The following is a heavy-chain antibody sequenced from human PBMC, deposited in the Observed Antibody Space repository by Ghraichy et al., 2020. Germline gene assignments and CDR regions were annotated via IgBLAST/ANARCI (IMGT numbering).Heavy chain of an antibody. Sequence: ESLNISCTVSGGSISSYYWSWIRQPAGKGLEWIGRIYTSGSTNYNPSLKSRVTMSVDTSKNQFSLKLSSVTAADTAVYYCAREESSIAARLLDYWGQGTLVTVSS. J-gene: IGHJ4*02. CDR3: AREESSIAARLLDY. D-gene: IGHD6-6*01. CDR1: GGSISSYY. V-gene: IGHV4-4*07. CDR2: IYTSGST.